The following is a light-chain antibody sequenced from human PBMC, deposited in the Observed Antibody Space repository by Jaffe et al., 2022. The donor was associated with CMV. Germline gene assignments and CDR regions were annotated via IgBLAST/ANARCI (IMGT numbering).Light chain of an antibody. CDR2: LDSDGTH. V-gene: IGLV4-69*01. Sequence: QFVLTQPPSASASLGASVRLSCTLNSEHSTYAIAWHQQQPEKGPRYLMKLDSDGTHYKGDGIPDRFSGSSSGAERYLIISSLQSEDEGDYYCHTWGTGFAVFGGGTQLTVL. CDR1: SEHSTYA. CDR3: HTWGTGFAV. J-gene: IGLJ7*01.